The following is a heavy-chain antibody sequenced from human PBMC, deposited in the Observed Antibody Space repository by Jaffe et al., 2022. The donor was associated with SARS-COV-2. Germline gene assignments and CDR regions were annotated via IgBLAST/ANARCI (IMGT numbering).Heavy chain of an antibody. CDR3: ASLRHGYYDSSGYPRFPNAFDI. J-gene: IGHJ3*02. V-gene: IGHV4-31*03. CDR1: GGSISSGGYY. D-gene: IGHD3-22*01. Sequence: QVQLQESGPGLVKPSQTLSLTCTVSGGSISSGGYYWSWIRQHPGKGLEWIGYIYYSGSTYYNPSLKSRVTISVDTSKNQFSLKLSSVTAADTAVYYCASLRHGYYDSSGYPRFPNAFDIWGQGTMVTVSS. CDR2: IYYSGST.